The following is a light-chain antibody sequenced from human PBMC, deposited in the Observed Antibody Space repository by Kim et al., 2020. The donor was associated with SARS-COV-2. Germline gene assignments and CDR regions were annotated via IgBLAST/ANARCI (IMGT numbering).Light chain of an antibody. Sequence: ETVLTQSPGTLSLSPGERATLSCRASESVSSNNLAWYQQKPGQAPRLLIYGASSRATGIPERFSGSGSGTDFTLTISRLEPEDFAVFYCQQYGRSWTFSQGTKVDIK. CDR3: QQYGRSWT. J-gene: IGKJ1*01. CDR2: GAS. CDR1: ESVSSNN. V-gene: IGKV3-20*01.